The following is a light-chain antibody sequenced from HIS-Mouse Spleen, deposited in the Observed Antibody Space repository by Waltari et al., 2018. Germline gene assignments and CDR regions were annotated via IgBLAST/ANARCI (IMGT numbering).Light chain of an antibody. CDR3: SSYTSSSPYVV. Sequence: QSALTQPASVSGSPGQSITISCPGPSSDVGGYHYVSWYQQHPGKAPKLMIYEVSNRPSGVSNRFSGSKSGNTASLTISGLQAEDEADYYCSSYTSSSPYVVFGGGTKLTVL. J-gene: IGLJ2*01. V-gene: IGLV2-14*01. CDR2: EVS. CDR1: SSDVGGYHY.